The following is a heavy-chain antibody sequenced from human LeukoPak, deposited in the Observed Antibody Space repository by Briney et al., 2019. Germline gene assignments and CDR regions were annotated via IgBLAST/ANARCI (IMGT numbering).Heavy chain of an antibody. J-gene: IGHJ4*02. Sequence: GGSLRLSCAASGFTVSSNYMSWVRQTPGRGLERVSVIYSGGSIYYADFAKGRFTISRDNSKNTLYLQMNSLRAEDTAVYYCAKRGGATFFDYWGQGTLVTVSS. CDR2: IYSGGSI. CDR1: GFTVSSNY. D-gene: IGHD1-26*01. V-gene: IGHV3-53*01. CDR3: AKRGGATFFDY.